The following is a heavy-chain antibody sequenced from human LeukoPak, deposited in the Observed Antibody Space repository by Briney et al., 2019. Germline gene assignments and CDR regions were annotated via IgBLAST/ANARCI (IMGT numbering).Heavy chain of an antibody. CDR2: TSYRSKWYY. CDR3: AIGSRHLDH. D-gene: IGHD2-2*01. CDR1: GDSVSSNSAA. J-gene: IGHJ4*02. Sequence: SQTLSLTCVISGDSVSSNSAAWNWVRQSPSRGLEWLGRTSYRSKWYYDYALSVKSRISIHPDTSKNQFSLQLNSVTPEDTAVYFCAIGSRHLDHWGQGTLVTVSS. V-gene: IGHV6-1*01.